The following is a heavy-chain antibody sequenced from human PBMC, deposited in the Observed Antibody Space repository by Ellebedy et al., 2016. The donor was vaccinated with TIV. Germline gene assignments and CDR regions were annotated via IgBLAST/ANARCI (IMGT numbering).Heavy chain of an antibody. D-gene: IGHD2-15*01. J-gene: IGHJ4*02. V-gene: IGHV3-23*01. CDR2: ISGGVGNT. Sequence: PGGSLRLSCAASGSTFSNYVMSWVRQAPGKGLEWVSSISGGVGNTYYADSVKGRFTISRDNSKNTLYLQMNSLRAEDTAVYYCAKGCGGSCYWEAYWGQGTLVTVSS. CDR1: GSTFSNYV. CDR3: AKGCGGSCYWEAY.